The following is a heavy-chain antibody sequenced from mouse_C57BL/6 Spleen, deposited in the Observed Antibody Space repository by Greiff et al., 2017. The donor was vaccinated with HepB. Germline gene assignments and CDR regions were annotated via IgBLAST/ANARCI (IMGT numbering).Heavy chain of an antibody. Sequence: EVMLVESGAELVRPGSSVKMSCKTSGYTFTSYGINWVKQRPGQGLEWIGYIYIGNGYTEYNEKFKGKATLTSDTSSSTAYMQLSSLTSEDSAIYFCARWDSDGSSPSYAMDYWGQGTSVTVSS. CDR3: ARWDSDGSSPSYAMDY. J-gene: IGHJ4*01. CDR1: GYTFTSYG. V-gene: IGHV1-58*01. CDR2: IYIGNGYT. D-gene: IGHD1-1*01.